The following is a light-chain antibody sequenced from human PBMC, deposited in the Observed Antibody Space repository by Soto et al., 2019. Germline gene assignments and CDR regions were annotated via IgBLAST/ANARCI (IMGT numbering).Light chain of an antibody. J-gene: IGKJ3*01. CDR1: QGINHY. Sequence: DIQMTQSPSSLSASVGDRVTITCRASQGINHYLAWYQQKPGKVPKLLIYAASTLQSGVPSRFGGSGSGTDFTLTISSLQPEDVATYYCQKYGSAPPFTFGPGTKVDLK. V-gene: IGKV1-27*01. CDR3: QKYGSAPPFT. CDR2: AAS.